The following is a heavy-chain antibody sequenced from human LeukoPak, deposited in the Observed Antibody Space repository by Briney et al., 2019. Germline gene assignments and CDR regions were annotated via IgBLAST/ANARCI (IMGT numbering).Heavy chain of an antibody. CDR2: LNHDGSDI. CDR1: GFTVSTYV. D-gene: IGHD5-24*01. J-gene: IGHJ4*02. V-gene: IGHV3-74*01. CDR3: VRDSNFEIDY. Sequence: PGGSLRLSCAVSGFTVSTYVMHWVRRAPGEGLVWVSRLNHDGSDISYADSVQGRSTISRDNAKNTLYLQMHSLRADATAIYSCVRDSNFEIDYWGQGTLVPVSS.